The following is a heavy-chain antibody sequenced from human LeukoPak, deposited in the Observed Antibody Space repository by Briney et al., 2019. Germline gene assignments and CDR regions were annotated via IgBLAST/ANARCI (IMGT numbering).Heavy chain of an antibody. J-gene: IGHJ4*02. V-gene: IGHV3-21*01. CDR1: GFTFSSYS. CDR3: ARGSIAAAGGS. D-gene: IGHD6-13*01. Sequence: TGGSLRLSCAASGFTFSSYSMNWVRQAPGKGLEWVSSISSSSSYIYYADSVKGRFTISRENAKNSLYLQMNSLRAEDTAVYYCARGSIAAAGGSWGQGTLVTVSS. CDR2: ISSSSSYI.